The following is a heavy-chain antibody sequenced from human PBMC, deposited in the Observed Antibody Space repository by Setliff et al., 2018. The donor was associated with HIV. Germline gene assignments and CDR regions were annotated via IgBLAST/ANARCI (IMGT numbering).Heavy chain of an antibody. Sequence: ASVKVSCKASGYSFTNLGLNWVRQAPGPGLEWMGWISVYSGHTKYAQKFQDRVTMTTDTSTSTAYMEMRDLTSDDTAVYYCARVPLGYDSSGFYGVIDYFQLWGQGTPVTVSS. CDR3: ARVPLGYDSSGFYGVIDYFQL. J-gene: IGHJ1*01. CDR1: GYSFTNLG. D-gene: IGHD3-22*01. V-gene: IGHV1-18*01. CDR2: ISVYSGHT.